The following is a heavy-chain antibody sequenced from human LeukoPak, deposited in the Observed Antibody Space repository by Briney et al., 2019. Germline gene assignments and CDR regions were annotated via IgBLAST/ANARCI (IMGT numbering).Heavy chain of an antibody. V-gene: IGHV3-30-3*01. CDR1: GFTFSSYA. Sequence: GGSLRLSCAASGFTFSSYAMHWVRQAPGKGLEWVAVISYDGSNKYYADSVKGRFTISRDNSKNTLYLQMNSLRAEDTAVYYCAREGYGGPVTPGYWGQGTLVTVSS. J-gene: IGHJ4*02. D-gene: IGHD4-23*01. CDR2: ISYDGSNK. CDR3: AREGYGGPVTPGY.